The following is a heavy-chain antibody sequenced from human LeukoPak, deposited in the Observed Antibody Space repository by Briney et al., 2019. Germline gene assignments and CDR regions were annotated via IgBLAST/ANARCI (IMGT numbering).Heavy chain of an antibody. Sequence: GGSLRLSCAASGFTVSSNYMSWVRQAPGKGLEWVSVIYSGGSTYYADSAKGRFTISRDNSKNTLYLQMNSLRAEDTAVYYCARGGSRMIFDYWGQGTLVTVSS. J-gene: IGHJ4*02. D-gene: IGHD2-15*01. CDR2: IYSGGST. CDR3: ARGGSRMIFDY. V-gene: IGHV3-53*01. CDR1: GFTVSSNY.